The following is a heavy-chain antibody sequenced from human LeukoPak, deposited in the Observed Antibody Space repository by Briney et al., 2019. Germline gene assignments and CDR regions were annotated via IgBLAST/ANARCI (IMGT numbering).Heavy chain of an antibody. CDR1: GFTFSSYA. Sequence: GGSLRLSCAASGFTFSSYAMSWVRQAPGKGLEWVSGISGSDGSTNYADSVKGRFTISRENSKNTLYLQMNSLRAEDTTVYYCAKSRGSGSSMARGVNFDCWGQGTLVTVSS. D-gene: IGHD3-10*01. J-gene: IGHJ4*02. CDR3: AKSRGSGSSMARGVNFDC. V-gene: IGHV3-23*01. CDR2: ISGSDGST.